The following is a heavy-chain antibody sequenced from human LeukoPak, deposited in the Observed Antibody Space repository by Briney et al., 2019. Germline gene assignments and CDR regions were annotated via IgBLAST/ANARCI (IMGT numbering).Heavy chain of an antibody. Sequence: SETLSLTCTVSGYSISSGYYWGWIRQPPGKGLEWIGNIYHSGSTYFNPSLKSRVIISVDTSKNQFSLKLSSVTAADTAVYWCARGAFGVLLSAFDIWGQGTMVTVSS. CDR3: ARGAFGVLLSAFDI. D-gene: IGHD3-3*01. V-gene: IGHV4-38-2*02. J-gene: IGHJ3*02. CDR2: IYHSGST. CDR1: GYSISSGYY.